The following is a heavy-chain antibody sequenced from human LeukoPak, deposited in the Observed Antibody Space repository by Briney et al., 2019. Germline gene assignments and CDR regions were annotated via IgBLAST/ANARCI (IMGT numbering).Heavy chain of an antibody. Sequence: GGSLRLSCAASGFTFSSYSMNWVRQAPGKGLEWVSYVGTRTGPIYYADSVRGRSTVSRDDVRNSVHLQINSLRAEDTAVYYCVRDVSYCRVSRCHHWFDPWGQGTLVTVSS. CDR3: VRDVSYCRVSRCHHWFDP. CDR2: VGTRTGPI. J-gene: IGHJ5*02. CDR1: GFTFSSYS. V-gene: IGHV3-48*01. D-gene: IGHD2-15*01.